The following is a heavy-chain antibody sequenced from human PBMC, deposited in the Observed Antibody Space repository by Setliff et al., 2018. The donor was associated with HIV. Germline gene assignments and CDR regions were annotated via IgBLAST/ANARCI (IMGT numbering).Heavy chain of an antibody. CDR3: ARDIQAAGTGWFDP. Sequence: SETLSLTCAVSGYSISSGYYWGWIRQPPGKGLEWIGSIYHSGSTYYNPSVKSRVTISLDTSKNQFSLKLSSVTAADTAVYYRARDIQAAGTGWFDPWGQGTLVTVSS. CDR2: IYHSGST. D-gene: IGHD6-13*01. V-gene: IGHV4-38-2*02. J-gene: IGHJ5*02. CDR1: GYSISSGYY.